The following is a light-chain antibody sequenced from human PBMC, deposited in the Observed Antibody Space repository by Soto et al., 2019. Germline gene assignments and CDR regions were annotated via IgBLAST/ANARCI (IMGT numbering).Light chain of an antibody. Sequence: DIQLTQSPPTLSASVGDRVTITCRASQSIRYYLAWYQQMPGKAPKLLIYGASSLQSGVPSRFSGSGSGTEFTLPISSLQPDDFATYFCQHHNSYSQTFGQGTKEEIK. V-gene: IGKV1-5*01. CDR1: QSIRYY. CDR3: QHHNSYSQT. CDR2: GAS. J-gene: IGKJ1*01.